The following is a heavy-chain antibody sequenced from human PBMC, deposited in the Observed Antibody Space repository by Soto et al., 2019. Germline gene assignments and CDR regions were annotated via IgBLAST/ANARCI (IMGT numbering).Heavy chain of an antibody. V-gene: IGHV3-30*18. D-gene: IGHD4-17*01. Sequence: QVELVESGGGVVQPGRSLTLSCAASEFIFSNYVMHWVRQAPGKGLEWVAVILSDGNNKDYADSVKGRVTISTDNSKNTLFLRMNSLSADDTAVYYCAKGASVTSPHLSYFFDYWGQGTLVTVSS. CDR2: ILSDGNNK. J-gene: IGHJ4*02. CDR3: AKGASVTSPHLSYFFDY. CDR1: EFIFSNYV.